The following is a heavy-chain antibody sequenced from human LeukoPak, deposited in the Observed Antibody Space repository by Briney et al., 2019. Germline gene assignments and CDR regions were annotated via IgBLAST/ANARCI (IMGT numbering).Heavy chain of an antibody. D-gene: IGHD4-17*01. Sequence: ASVKVSCKVSGYTLTELSMHWVRQAPGKGLEWMGGFDPEDGETIYAQKFQGRVTMTEDTSTDTAYMELSSLRSEDTAVYYCATGLAVTTPWPWYFDLWGRGTLVTVSS. CDR3: ATGLAVTTPWPWYFDL. V-gene: IGHV1-24*01. CDR2: FDPEDGET. J-gene: IGHJ2*01. CDR1: GYTLTELS.